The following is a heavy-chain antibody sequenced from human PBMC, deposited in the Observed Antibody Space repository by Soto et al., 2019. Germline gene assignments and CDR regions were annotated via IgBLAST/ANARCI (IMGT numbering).Heavy chain of an antibody. CDR3: ARGYSGYGNFDY. V-gene: IGHV3-74*01. J-gene: IGHJ4*02. CDR2: ISGDGTSA. Sequence: GGSLRLSCAASGFTFSSYGMHWVRQAPGKGLVWVSRISGDGTSAYYADSVQGRFTISRDNAKNTLYLQMNSLRAEDTAVYYCARGYSGYGNFDYWGQGTLVTVSS. D-gene: IGHD5-12*01. CDR1: GFTFSSYG.